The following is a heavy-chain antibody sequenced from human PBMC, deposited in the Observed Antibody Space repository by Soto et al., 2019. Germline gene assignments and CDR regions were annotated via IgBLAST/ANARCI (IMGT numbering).Heavy chain of an antibody. CDR2: ISYDGSNK. Sequence: PGGSLRLSCAASGFPFSIYGMHLVRQSPGKGLEWVAVISYDGSNKYYADSVKGRFTISRDNSKNTLYLQMNSLRAEDTAVYYCLKIGGYYVLSNPYWGQGTLVTVFS. J-gene: IGHJ4*02. CDR3: LKIGGYYVLSNPY. CDR1: GFPFSIYG. D-gene: IGHD3-3*01. V-gene: IGHV3-30*18.